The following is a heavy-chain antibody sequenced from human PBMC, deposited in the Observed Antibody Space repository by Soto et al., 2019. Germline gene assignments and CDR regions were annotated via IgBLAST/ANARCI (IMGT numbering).Heavy chain of an antibody. CDR1: GFTFISYC. V-gene: IGHV3-23*01. Sequence: GVSLILSCSASGFTFISYCIGWVRQSPGKGLEWVAAISGSVGSTYYADSVKGRFTISRDNSTNTLYLHMNSLRAEDTAVYYCAKDNYSRGYSGTLSYWGQGTLVTVSS. J-gene: IGHJ4*02. D-gene: IGHD3-22*01. CDR3: AKDNYSRGYSGTLSY. CDR2: ISGSVGST.